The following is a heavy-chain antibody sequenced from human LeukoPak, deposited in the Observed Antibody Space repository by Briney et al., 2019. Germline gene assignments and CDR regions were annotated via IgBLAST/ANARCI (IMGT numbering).Heavy chain of an antibody. V-gene: IGHV3-23*01. J-gene: IGHJ4*02. D-gene: IGHD5-18*01. CDR2: ISGSGGST. CDR3: AREDTSLVIAY. CDR1: RFTFSTYG. Sequence: GGSLRLSCAASRFTFSTYGMSWVRQAPGKGLEWVSSISGSGGSTNYADSVKGRFTISRDNSKNTLYLQMNSLRDEDTAVYYCAREDTSLVIAYWGQGTLVTVSS.